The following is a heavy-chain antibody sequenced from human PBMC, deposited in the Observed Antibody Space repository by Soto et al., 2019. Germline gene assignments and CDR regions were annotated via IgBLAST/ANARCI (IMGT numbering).Heavy chain of an antibody. V-gene: IGHV4-34*01. CDR1: GGSFSGYY. Sequence: QVQLQQWGAGLLKPSETLSLTCAVYGGSFSGYYWSWIRQPPGKGLEWIGEINHSGSTNYNPSLKGRVTLSVDTSKNQFSLKLSSVTAAGTAVDYCARGGTTDWFDPWGQGTLVTVSS. J-gene: IGHJ5*02. CDR3: ARGGTTDWFDP. D-gene: IGHD1-7*01. CDR2: INHSGST.